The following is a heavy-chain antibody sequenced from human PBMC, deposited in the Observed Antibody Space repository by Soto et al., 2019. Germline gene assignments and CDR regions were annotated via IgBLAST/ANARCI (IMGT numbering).Heavy chain of an antibody. D-gene: IGHD3-22*01. CDR2: INTDGSST. CDR1: GFTFSSYW. CDR3: AREWFHSPGH. J-gene: IGHJ4*02. Sequence: EVQLVESGGGLVQPGGSLSLSCAASGFTFSSYWMHWVRQAPGEGLVWVAHINTDGSSTTYAGSVKGRFTVSRDNAKNSVFLQMNSLSAEDTAIYYCAREWFHSPGHWGQGTLVTGSS. V-gene: IGHV3-74*01.